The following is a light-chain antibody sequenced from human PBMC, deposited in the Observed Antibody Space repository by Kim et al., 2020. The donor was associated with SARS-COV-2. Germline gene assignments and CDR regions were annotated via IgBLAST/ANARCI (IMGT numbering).Light chain of an antibody. V-gene: IGLV1-40*01. J-gene: IGLJ1*01. CDR2: DNS. CDR1: SSNIGAGYA. CDR3: QSYDSSLRGYV. Sequence: RGTISCTGSSSNIGAGYAVHWYQQLPGTAPQLLIYDNSDRPSGVPDRFSGSKSGTSASLAIAGLQAEDEADYYCQSYDSSLRGYVFGTGTKVTVL.